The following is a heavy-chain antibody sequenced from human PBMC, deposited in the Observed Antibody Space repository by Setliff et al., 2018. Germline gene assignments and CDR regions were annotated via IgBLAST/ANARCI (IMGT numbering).Heavy chain of an antibody. CDR1: GFSISDHY. CDR2: ISYSGKT. J-gene: IGHJ4*02. D-gene: IGHD2-8*02. V-gene: IGHV4-59*03. Sequence: PSETLRLSCAASGFSISDHYMDWVRQPPGKGLEWLGYISYSGKTNYNPSLKSRVTMSVDTSKNQFSLKLSSVTAADTALYYCTVYNTGSSKDHYWGQGTPVTVSS. CDR3: TVYNTGSSKDHY.